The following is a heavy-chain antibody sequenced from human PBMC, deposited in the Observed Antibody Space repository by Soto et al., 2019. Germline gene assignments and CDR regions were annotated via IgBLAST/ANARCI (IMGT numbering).Heavy chain of an antibody. D-gene: IGHD3-22*01. V-gene: IGHV3-48*02. J-gene: IGHJ4*02. CDR1: GFTFSSYS. Sequence: GGSLRLSCAASGFTFSSYSMNWVRQAPGKGLEWVSYISSSSSTIYYADSVKGRFTISRDNAKNSLYLQMNSLRDEDTAVYYCARDVSPYDSSGYYAHSDYWGQGTLVTVSS. CDR3: ARDVSPYDSSGYYAHSDY. CDR2: ISSSSSTI.